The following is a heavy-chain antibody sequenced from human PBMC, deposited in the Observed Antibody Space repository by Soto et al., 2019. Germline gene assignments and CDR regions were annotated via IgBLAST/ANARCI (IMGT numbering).Heavy chain of an antibody. J-gene: IGHJ4*02. Sequence: GGSLRLSCAASGFTFSSYAMSWVRQAPGKGLEWVSAISGSGGSTYYADSVKGRFTISRDNSKNTLYLQMNSLRAEDTAVSYCAKSQTHGVTLSSSSVGYFDYWGQGTLVTVSS. CDR1: GFTFSSYA. V-gene: IGHV3-23*01. CDR3: AKSQTHGVTLSSSSVGYFDY. CDR2: ISGSGGST. D-gene: IGHD6-6*01.